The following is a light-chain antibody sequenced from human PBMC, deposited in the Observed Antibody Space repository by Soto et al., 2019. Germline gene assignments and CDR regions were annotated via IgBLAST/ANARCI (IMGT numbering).Light chain of an antibody. J-gene: IGLJ1*01. CDR1: SSDVGSYDL. V-gene: IGLV2-23*02. Sequence: QSVLTQPASVSGSPGQSITISCTGTSSDVGSYDLVSWYQQRPGKAPKLVISDVTKRPSGVSNRFSGSKSGNTASLTISGLQAEDEADYYCCSYAGSDTYVFGTGTKVTVL. CDR2: DVT. CDR3: CSYAGSDTYV.